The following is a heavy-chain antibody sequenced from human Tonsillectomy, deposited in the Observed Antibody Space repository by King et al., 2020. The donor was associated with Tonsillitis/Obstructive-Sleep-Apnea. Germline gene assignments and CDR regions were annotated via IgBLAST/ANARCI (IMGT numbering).Heavy chain of an antibody. CDR3: TKNSTAYYYGSRSYLVTFDS. D-gene: IGHD3-10*01. J-gene: IGHJ3*02. V-gene: IGHV3-9*01. CDR1: GFTFDDYA. Sequence: VQLVESGGGLVQPGRSLRLSCAASGFTFDDYAMHWVRQAPGKGLEWVSGSSWNSGSIGYADSVKGRFTISSDNAKNSLYLQMNRLKAEDTALYYCTKNSTAYYYGSRSYLVTFDSWGRGTMVIV. CDR2: SSWNSGSI.